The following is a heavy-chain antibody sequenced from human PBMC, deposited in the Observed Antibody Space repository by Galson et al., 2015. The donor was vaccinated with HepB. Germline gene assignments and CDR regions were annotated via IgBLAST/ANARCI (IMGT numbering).Heavy chain of an antibody. Sequence: SLRLSCAASGFTFSDYYMSWIRQAPGKGLEWVSYISSSSSYTNYADSVKGRFTISRDNAKNSLYLQMNSLRAEDTAVYYCAREQGSYGLAGYDYWGQGTLVTVSS. V-gene: IGHV3-11*05. CDR3: AREQGSYGLAGYDY. CDR2: ISSSSSYT. D-gene: IGHD5-18*01. CDR1: GFTFSDYY. J-gene: IGHJ4*02.